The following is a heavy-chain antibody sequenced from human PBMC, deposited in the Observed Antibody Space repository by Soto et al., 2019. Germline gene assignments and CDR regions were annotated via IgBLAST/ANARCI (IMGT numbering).Heavy chain of an antibody. CDR1: GGTISRYY. V-gene: IGHV4-59*01. J-gene: IGHJ6*02. Sequence: QVQLQESGPGLVKPSETLSLTCTVSGGTISRYYWSWMRQPPGKGLEWIGYMYNTGSTVYNPSFRSRVTISVDTSKNQFSRKLNSVTAADTAVYYCARDLWGYCGTDCYPLDVWGQGTTVTVSS. CDR3: ARDLWGYCGTDCYPLDV. D-gene: IGHD2-21*02. CDR2: MYNTGST.